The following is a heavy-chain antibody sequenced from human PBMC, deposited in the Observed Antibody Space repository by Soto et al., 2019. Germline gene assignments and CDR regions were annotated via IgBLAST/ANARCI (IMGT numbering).Heavy chain of an antibody. CDR3: TRGWDSYDWGDAVDI. J-gene: IGHJ3*02. Sequence: QVQLVESGGGVVQNGRSLRLSCAASGFTFSNYAMHWVRQAPGKGLEWVANILNDGTNKNYADSVKGRFTISRDNSQKTVYLQMNTLRLEDTAVYYGTRGWDSYDWGDAVDIWGQGTLVRVSS. V-gene: IGHV3-30-3*01. CDR2: ILNDGTNK. D-gene: IGHD5-18*01. CDR1: GFTFSNYA.